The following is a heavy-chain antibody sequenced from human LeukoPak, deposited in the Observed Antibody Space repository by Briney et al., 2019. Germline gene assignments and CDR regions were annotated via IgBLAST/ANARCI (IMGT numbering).Heavy chain of an antibody. Sequence: PSETLSLTCAVSGGSISSGGYSWSWIRQPPGKGLEWIGYVYHSGSTYYNPSLKSRVTISVDRSKNQFSLKLSSVTAADTAVYYCARADYYGSGSYYFSVGGNDAFVIWGQGTMVTVSS. CDR3: ARADYYGSGSYYFSVGGNDAFVI. D-gene: IGHD3-10*01. V-gene: IGHV4-30-2*01. J-gene: IGHJ3*02. CDR1: GGSISSGGYS. CDR2: VYHSGST.